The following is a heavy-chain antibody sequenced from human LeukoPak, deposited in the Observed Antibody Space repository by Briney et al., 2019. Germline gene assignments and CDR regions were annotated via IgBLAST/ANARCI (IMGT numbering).Heavy chain of an antibody. CDR3: AKDAARDAGNRGSKDAFDI. CDR1: GFTFSSYA. J-gene: IGHJ3*02. CDR2: ISGSGGST. D-gene: IGHD1-1*01. Sequence: GGSLRLSCAASGFTFSSYAMSWVRQAPGKGLEWVSAISGSGGSTHYADPVKGRFTISSDNSKNTLYLQMNSLRADDTAVYYCAKDAARDAGNRGSKDAFDIWGQGTMVTVSS. V-gene: IGHV3-23*01.